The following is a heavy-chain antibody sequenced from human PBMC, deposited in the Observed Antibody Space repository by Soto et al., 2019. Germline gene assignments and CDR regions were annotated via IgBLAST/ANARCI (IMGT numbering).Heavy chain of an antibody. CDR2: IYYTGST. V-gene: IGHV4-59*01. D-gene: IGHD3-16*01. Sequence: QVQLQESGPGLVKPSETLSLTCTVSGGSISTYYWSWIRQPPGKGLEWVGFIYYTGSTNYNPSLNHRLTFSLDTYHNQFSLKLSSVTAADTAVYYCARASSCAYDSCAFDPWGQGTLVTVSS. CDR3: ARASSCAYDSCAFDP. CDR1: GGSISTYY. J-gene: IGHJ5*02.